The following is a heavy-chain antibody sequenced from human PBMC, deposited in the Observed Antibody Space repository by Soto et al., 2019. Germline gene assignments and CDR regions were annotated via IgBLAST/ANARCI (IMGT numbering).Heavy chain of an antibody. CDR1: GFTFTRYS. CDR3: ARESEDLTSNFDY. CDR2: ISSTTNYI. Sequence: GGSLRLSCAASGFTFTRYSMNWVRQAPGKGLEWVSSISSTTNYIYYGDSMKGRFTISRDNAKSSLYLEMNSLRAEDTAVYYCARESEDLTSNFDYWGQGTLVTVSS. V-gene: IGHV3-21*06. J-gene: IGHJ4*02.